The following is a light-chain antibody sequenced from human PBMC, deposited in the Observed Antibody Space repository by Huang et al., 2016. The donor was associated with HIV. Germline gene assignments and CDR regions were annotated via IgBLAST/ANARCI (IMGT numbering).Light chain of an antibody. J-gene: IGKJ4*01. V-gene: IGKV3-11*01. CDR2: DAS. Sequence: ETVLTQSPATLSLSPGERATLSCRASQSVSSYLAWYQQQPGQAPRLLIYDASNRATGIPARFSGSGSGTDFTLTISSLEPEDFAVYYCQQRSNWPRLTFGGGTKVEIK. CDR1: QSVSSY. CDR3: QQRSNWPRLT.